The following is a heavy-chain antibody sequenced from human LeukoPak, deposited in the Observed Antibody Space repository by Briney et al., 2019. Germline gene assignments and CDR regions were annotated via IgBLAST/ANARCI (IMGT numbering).Heavy chain of an antibody. J-gene: IGHJ4*02. Sequence: SETLSLTCGVSGGSISSNNWWSWVRPPPGEGLEGIGEFHLSMLTNSTPSLQTRVTMSVHMSENHISLTLTSVPAADTAVYFCAREGGPYRPLDYSGEGALVTVSS. CDR2: FHLSMLT. V-gene: IGHV4-4*02. CDR1: GGSISSNNW. CDR3: AREGGPYRPLDY.